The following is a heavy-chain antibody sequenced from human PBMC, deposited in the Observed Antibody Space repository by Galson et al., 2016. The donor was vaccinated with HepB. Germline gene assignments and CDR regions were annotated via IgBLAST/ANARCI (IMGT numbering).Heavy chain of an antibody. CDR3: ARFAGYCSDDTCYRWFDP. CDR2: IYPGDSDT. D-gene: IGHD2-15*01. CDR1: GYDFSDYW. Sequence: QSGAEVKKPGESLKISCKGSGYDFSDYWIAWVRQMPGKGLEWMGIIYPGDSDTRYSPSFQGHVIISADKSINTVYLQWSGLKASDSAMYYCARFAGYCSDDTCYRWFDPWGQGTLVTVSS. V-gene: IGHV5-51*01. J-gene: IGHJ5*02.